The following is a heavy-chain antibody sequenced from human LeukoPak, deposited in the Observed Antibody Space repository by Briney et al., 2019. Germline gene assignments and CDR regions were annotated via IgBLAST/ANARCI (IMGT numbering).Heavy chain of an antibody. CDR3: TRDGIVVVVAATGAFDI. V-gene: IGHV3-15*01. CDR2: IKSKTDGGTT. D-gene: IGHD2-15*01. Sequence: GGSLRLSCAASGFTFSNAWMNWLRQAPGKGLEWVGRIKSKTDGGTTDSAAPVKNRFTISRDESKNTLYLQMNSLKTADTAVYSCTRDGIVVVVAATGAFDIWGQVTMVTVS. J-gene: IGHJ3*02. CDR1: GFTFSNAW.